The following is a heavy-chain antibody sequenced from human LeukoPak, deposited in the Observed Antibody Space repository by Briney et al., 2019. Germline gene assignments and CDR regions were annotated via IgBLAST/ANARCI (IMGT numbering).Heavy chain of an antibody. CDR3: ARTSSHYYYYYMDV. J-gene: IGHJ6*03. CDR1: GGSISSSSYY. V-gene: IGHV4-39*07. D-gene: IGHD6-13*01. CDR2: IYYSGST. Sequence: SETLSLTCTVSGGSISSSSYYWGWIRQPPGKGLEWIGSIYYSGSTYYNPSLKSRVTISVDTSKNQFSLKLSSVTAADTAVYYCARTSSHYYYYYMDVWGKGTTVTISS.